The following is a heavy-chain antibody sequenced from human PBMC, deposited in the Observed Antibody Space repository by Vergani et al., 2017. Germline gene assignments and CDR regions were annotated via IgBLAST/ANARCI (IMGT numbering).Heavy chain of an antibody. CDR2: IRYDGSNK. CDR1: GFTFRIYG. CDR3: AKETRGALHY. Sequence: QVQLVESGGGVVQPGGSLRLSCIASGFTFRIYGMHWVRQAPGKGLEWVAFIRYDGSNKYYADSVKGRFTISRDNSKNTLYLQMNSLRAEDTAVYYCAKETRGALHYWGQGTLVAVSS. V-gene: IGHV3-30*02. D-gene: IGHD3-16*01. J-gene: IGHJ4*02.